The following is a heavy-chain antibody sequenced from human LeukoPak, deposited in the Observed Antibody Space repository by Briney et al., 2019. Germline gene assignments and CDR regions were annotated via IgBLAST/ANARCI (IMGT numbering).Heavy chain of an antibody. D-gene: IGHD2-2*01. J-gene: IGHJ6*02. CDR2: ISYDGSNK. Sequence: PGGSLRLSCAASGFTFSSYAMHWVRQAPGKGLEWVAVISYDGSNKYYADSVKGRLTISRDNSKNTLYLQMNSLRAEDTAVYYCARGAVIYGTSPSYYYGMDVWGQGTTVTVSS. V-gene: IGHV3-30*04. CDR1: GFTFSSYA. CDR3: ARGAVIYGTSPSYYYGMDV.